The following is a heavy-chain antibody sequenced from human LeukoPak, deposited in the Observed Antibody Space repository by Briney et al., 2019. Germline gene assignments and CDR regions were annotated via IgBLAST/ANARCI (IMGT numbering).Heavy chain of an antibody. Sequence: PSETLSLTCTVSGGYISPYYWSWIRQSPGRGLEWIGYIYYSGSTKCNPSLKSRVTISVDTSKNQFSLRLSSVTAADTAVYYCARSALDTSGSYYNPQPFDYWGQGALVTVSS. J-gene: IGHJ4*02. CDR2: IYYSGST. CDR3: ARSALDTSGSYYNPQPFDY. CDR1: GGYISPYY. V-gene: IGHV4-59*01. D-gene: IGHD3-10*01.